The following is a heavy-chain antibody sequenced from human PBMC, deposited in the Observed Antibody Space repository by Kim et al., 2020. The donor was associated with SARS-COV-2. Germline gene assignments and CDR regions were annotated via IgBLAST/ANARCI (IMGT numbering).Heavy chain of an antibody. CDR1: GFTFSNAW. D-gene: IGHD3-10*01. J-gene: IGHJ3*02. CDR3: TTSWSTMVRGVITALQLWPYDAFAI. CDR2: IKSKTDGGTT. V-gene: IGHV3-15*01. Sequence: GGSLRLSCAASGFTFSNAWMSWVRQAPGKGLEWVGRIKSKTDGGTTDYAAPVKGRFTISRDDSKNTLYLQMNSLKTEDTAVYYCTTSWSTMVRGVITALQLWPYDAFAIWGQGTMVTVSS.